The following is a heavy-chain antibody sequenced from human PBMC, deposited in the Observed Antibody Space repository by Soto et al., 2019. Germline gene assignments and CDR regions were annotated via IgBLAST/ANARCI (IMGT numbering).Heavy chain of an antibody. J-gene: IGHJ4*02. CDR3: GRDSRGVVTAY. V-gene: IGHV3-74*01. D-gene: IGHD2-21*02. Sequence: EVQLVESGGGLVQPGGSLRLSCAASGFTISTYWMHWVRQAPGKGLEWVARIKGDGSITTYAGSVKGRFAISRDNAKNTLFLQMNSVRVEDTAVYYCGRDSRGVVTAYWGQGTLVTVSS. CDR1: GFTISTYW. CDR2: IKGDGSIT.